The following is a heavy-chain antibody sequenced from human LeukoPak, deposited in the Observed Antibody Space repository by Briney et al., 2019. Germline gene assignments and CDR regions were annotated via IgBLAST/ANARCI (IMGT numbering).Heavy chain of an antibody. V-gene: IGHV4-59*08. CDR1: GGSISSYY. D-gene: IGHD6-19*01. J-gene: IGHJ6*02. CDR3: ARIPFGYSSGWYYGMDV. Sequence: PSETLSLTCTVSGGSISSYYWSWIRQPPGKGLEWIGYIYYSGSTNYNPSLESRVTISVDTSKNQFSLKLSSVTAADTAVYYCARIPFGYSSGWYYGMDVWGQGTTVTVSS. CDR2: IYYSGST.